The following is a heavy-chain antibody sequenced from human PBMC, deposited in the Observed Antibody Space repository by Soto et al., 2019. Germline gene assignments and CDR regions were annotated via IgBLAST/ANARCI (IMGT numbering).Heavy chain of an antibody. D-gene: IGHD6-13*01. CDR2: IGTAGDT. J-gene: IGHJ4*02. CDR3: AIAASYSSSWLKAFDY. V-gene: IGHV3-13*01. Sequence: GGSLRLSCAASGFTFSSYDMHWVRQATGKGLEWVSAIGTAGDTYYPGSVKGRFTISRENAKNSLYLQMNSLRAEDTAVYYCAIAASYSSSWLKAFDYWGQGTLVPVSS. CDR1: GFTFSSYD.